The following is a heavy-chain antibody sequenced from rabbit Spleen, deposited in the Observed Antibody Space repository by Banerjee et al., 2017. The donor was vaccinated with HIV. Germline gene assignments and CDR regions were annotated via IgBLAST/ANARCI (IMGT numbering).Heavy chain of an antibody. CDR1: GLSFSSRFW. CDR3: ARDGDDAGYDFTL. D-gene: IGHD3-1*01. CDR2: IYTGSSGST. V-gene: IGHV1S45*01. Sequence: QEQLEESGGDLVKPEGSLTLTCTVSGLSFSSRFWISWVRQAPGKGLEWIADIYTGSSGSTYYASWAKGRFTISKTSSTTVTLRMTGLTAADTATYFCARDGDDAGYDFTLWGPGTLVTVS. J-gene: IGHJ4*01.